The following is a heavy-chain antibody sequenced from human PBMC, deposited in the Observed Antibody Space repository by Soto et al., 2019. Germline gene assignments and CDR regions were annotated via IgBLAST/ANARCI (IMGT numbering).Heavy chain of an antibody. D-gene: IGHD3-10*01. Sequence: QVQLVQSGAEVKKPGSSVKVSCKASGGTFSSYAISWVRQAPGQGLEWMGGIIPIFVTANYAQKFQGKVKITADEATSTDYMELSSLRSEDTAVYYCARGAVRGKIDYWGQGTLVTVSS. CDR1: GGTFSSYA. V-gene: IGHV1-69*01. CDR3: ARGAVRGKIDY. CDR2: IIPIFVTA. J-gene: IGHJ4*02.